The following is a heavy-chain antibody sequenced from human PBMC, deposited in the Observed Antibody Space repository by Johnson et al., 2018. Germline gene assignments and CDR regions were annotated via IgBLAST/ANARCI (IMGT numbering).Heavy chain of an antibody. CDR3: ARVAKNIVVVTAMFYYYYGMDV. CDR2: IIPIFGTA. V-gene: IGHV1-69*01. D-gene: IGHD2-21*02. CDR1: GGTFSSYA. J-gene: IGHJ6*02. Sequence: VQLVQSGAEVKKXGSSVKVSCKASGGTFSSYAISWVRQAPGQGLEWMGGIIPIFGTANYAQKFQGRVTITADESTSTAYMELNSRRAEDTAVYYCARVAKNIVVVTAMFYYYYGMDVWGQGTTVTVSS.